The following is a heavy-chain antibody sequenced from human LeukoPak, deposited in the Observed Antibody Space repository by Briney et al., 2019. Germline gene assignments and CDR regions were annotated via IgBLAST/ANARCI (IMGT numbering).Heavy chain of an antibody. J-gene: IGHJ5*02. CDR2: IYYSGST. V-gene: IGHV4-59*08. Sequence: PSETLSLTCTVSGGSISSYYWSWIRQPPGKGLEWIGYIYYSGSTNYNPSLKSRVTISVDTSKNQFSLKLSSVTAADTAVYYCARRRSLFFDPWGQGTLVTVSS. CDR1: GGSISSYY. CDR3: ARRRSLFFDP. D-gene: IGHD1-26*01.